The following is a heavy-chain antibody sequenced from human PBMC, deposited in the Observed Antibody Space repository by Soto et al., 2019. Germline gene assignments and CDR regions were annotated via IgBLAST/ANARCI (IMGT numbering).Heavy chain of an antibody. CDR1: GYTFTGYY. CDR2: INPNSGGT. V-gene: IGHV1-2*04. Sequence: ASVKVSCKASGYTFTGYYMHWVRQAPGQGLEWMGWINPNSGGTNYAQKFRGWVTMTRDTSISTAYMELSRLRSDDTAVYYCARGTLYDFWSGSPLGYYGMDVWGQGTTVTVSS. J-gene: IGHJ6*02. D-gene: IGHD3-3*01. CDR3: ARGTLYDFWSGSPLGYYGMDV.